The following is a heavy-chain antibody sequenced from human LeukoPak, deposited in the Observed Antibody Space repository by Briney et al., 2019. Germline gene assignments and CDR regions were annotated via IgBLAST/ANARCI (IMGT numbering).Heavy chain of an antibody. CDR1: GFTVSSNY. Sequence: PGGSLRLSCAASGFTVSSNYMTWVRQAPGKGLEWVSVIYAGGSTYYADSVKGRFTISRHNSKNTLYLLMNNLRAEDTAVYYCARAQRGDYMDVWGKGTTVTISS. V-gene: IGHV3-53*01. J-gene: IGHJ6*03. CDR2: IYAGGST. D-gene: IGHD6-25*01. CDR3: ARAQRGDYMDV.